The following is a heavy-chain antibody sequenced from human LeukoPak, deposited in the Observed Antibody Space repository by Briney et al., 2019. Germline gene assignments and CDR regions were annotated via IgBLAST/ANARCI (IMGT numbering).Heavy chain of an antibody. V-gene: IGHV3-74*01. Sequence: GGSLRLSCAASGFTFSSYWMHWVRQAPGKGLVWVSRINSDGSSTSYADSVKGRFTISRDNAKDTLNLQMNSLRAEDTAVYYCARDLGQYYDTSDNWFDPWGQGTLVTVSS. CDR3: ARDLGQYYDTSDNWFDP. CDR2: INSDGSST. CDR1: GFTFSSYW. J-gene: IGHJ5*02. D-gene: IGHD3-22*01.